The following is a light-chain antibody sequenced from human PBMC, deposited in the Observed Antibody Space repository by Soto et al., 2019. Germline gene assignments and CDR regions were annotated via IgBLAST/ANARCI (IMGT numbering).Light chain of an antibody. CDR2: GAA. J-gene: IGKJ5*01. CDR3: HQYDNFPIT. V-gene: IGKV1-33*01. Sequence: DIQMTQPPSSLSASVGDRVTITCQASQEISNTLNWYHQKPGKAPKLLIHGAADLETGVPSWFSEGGSCTAFSFTIDSLQPEDISTYYCHQYDNFPITFGQGTRLEI. CDR1: QEISNT.